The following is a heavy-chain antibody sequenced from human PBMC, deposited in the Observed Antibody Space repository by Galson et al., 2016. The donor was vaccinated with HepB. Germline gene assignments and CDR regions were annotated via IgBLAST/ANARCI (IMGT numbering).Heavy chain of an antibody. J-gene: IGHJ4*02. CDR2: ISYDGRNK. Sequence: KGLEWVAVISYDGRNKYYSDSVKGRFTISRDNSKNTLHLQMNSLRTDDTAVYYCARFQPQSGYYYEFDHWGQGTLVTVSS. CDR3: ARFQPQSGYYYEFDH. D-gene: IGHD3-22*01. V-gene: IGHV3-30*03.